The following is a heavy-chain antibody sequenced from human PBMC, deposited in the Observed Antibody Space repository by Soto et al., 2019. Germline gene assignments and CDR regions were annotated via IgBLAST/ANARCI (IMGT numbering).Heavy chain of an antibody. CDR2: ISYDGRNQ. CDR3: AKGGSSSARYFDY. V-gene: IGHV3-30*18. CDR1: GFTLSGYG. D-gene: IGHD6-6*01. J-gene: IGHJ4*02. Sequence: QVQVVESGGGVVQPGRSLRLSCAASGFTLSGYGMHWVRQAPGKGLEWVAVISYDGRNQYYADSVKGRLTVSRDNSKSTLYLQMDSLGVEDSAVYYCAKGGSSSARYFDYWGQGTLVTVSS.